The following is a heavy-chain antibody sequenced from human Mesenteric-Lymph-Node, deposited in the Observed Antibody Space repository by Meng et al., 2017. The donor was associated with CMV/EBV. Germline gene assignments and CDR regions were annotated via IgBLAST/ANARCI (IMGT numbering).Heavy chain of an antibody. CDR3: AKGELWSGYYYFDY. Sequence: GESLKISCAASGFTFSSYWMHWVRQAPGKGLVWVSRINSDGSSTSYADSVKGRFTISRDNAKNSLYLQMNSLRAEDTALYYCAKGELWSGYYYFDYWGQGTLVTVSS. CDR2: INSDGSST. J-gene: IGHJ4*02. CDR1: GFTFSSYW. D-gene: IGHD3-3*01. V-gene: IGHV3-74*01.